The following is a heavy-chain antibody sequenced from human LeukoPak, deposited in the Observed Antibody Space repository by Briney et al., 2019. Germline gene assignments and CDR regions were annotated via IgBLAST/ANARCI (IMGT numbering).Heavy chain of an antibody. J-gene: IGHJ2*01. CDR1: DDSIRTHY. CDR2: VYFSGIT. Sequence: PSETLSLTCTVSDDSIRTHYWSWIRQPPGKGLECIGYVYFSGITNYNPSLKSRVTMSVDTSKNQFSLKLRSVTAADTAVYYCARKDSFWYFDLWGRGTLVTLSS. V-gene: IGHV4-59*11. CDR3: ARKDSFWYFDL.